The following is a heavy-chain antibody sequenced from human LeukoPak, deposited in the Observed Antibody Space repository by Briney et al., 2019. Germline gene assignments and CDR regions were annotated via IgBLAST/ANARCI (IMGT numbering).Heavy chain of an antibody. Sequence: GGTLRLSCAASGFTFSIYGMSWVRQAPGKGLEWVSAITGSDVSTYYADSMKGRFTISRDNAKKSLYLQMNSLRADDTALYYCARGASVVPGIDNAFDIWGQGTMVTVSS. CDR2: ITGSDVST. J-gene: IGHJ3*02. V-gene: IGHV3-23*01. CDR3: ARGASVVPGIDNAFDI. CDR1: GFTFSIYG. D-gene: IGHD6-19*01.